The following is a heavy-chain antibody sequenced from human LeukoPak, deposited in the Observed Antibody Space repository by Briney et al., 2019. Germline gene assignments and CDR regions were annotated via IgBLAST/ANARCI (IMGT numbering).Heavy chain of an antibody. CDR1: GYTVTSYG. CDR3: ARDGPRITMVRGEAPDY. J-gene: IGHJ4*02. V-gene: IGHV1-18*04. CDR2: ISAYNGNT. Sequence: ASVRVSCKASGYTVTSYGISWARQAPGHGLEWMGWISAYNGNTNYAQKLQGRVTMTTDTSTSTAYMELRSLRSDDTAVYYCARDGPRITMVRGEAPDYWGQGTLVTVSS. D-gene: IGHD3-10*01.